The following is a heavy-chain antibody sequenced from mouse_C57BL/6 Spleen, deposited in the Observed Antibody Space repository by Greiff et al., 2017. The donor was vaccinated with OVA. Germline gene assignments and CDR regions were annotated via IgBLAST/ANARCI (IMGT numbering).Heavy chain of an antibody. CDR1: GFTFSSYA. CDR3: ARGPHYYGSIYDYFDN. Sequence: EVQGVESGGGLVKPGGSLKLSCAASGFTFSSYAMSWVRQTPEKRLEWVATISDGGSYTYYPDNVKGRFTISRDNAKNNLYLQMSHLKSEDTAMDYCARGPHYYGSIYDYFDNWGQGTTLTVSS. V-gene: IGHV5-4*01. J-gene: IGHJ2*01. CDR2: ISDGGSYT. D-gene: IGHD1-1*01.